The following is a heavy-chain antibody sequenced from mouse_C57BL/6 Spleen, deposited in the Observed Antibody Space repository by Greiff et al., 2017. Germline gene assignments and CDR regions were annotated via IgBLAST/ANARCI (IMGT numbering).Heavy chain of an antibody. Sequence: EVQLQQSGAELVRPGASVKLSCTASGFNIKDDYMHWVKQRPEQGLEWIGWIDPENGDTEYASKFQGKATITADPSSHTAYLQLSSLTSEDTAVHYCTLLLRGAWGQGTTLTVSS. J-gene: IGHJ2*01. V-gene: IGHV14-4*01. D-gene: IGHD1-1*01. CDR1: GFNIKDDY. CDR3: TLLLRGA. CDR2: IDPENGDT.